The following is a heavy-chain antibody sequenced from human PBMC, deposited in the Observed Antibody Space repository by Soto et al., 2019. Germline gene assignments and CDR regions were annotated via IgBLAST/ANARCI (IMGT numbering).Heavy chain of an antibody. CDR1: GGTFSSYA. Sequence: SVKVSCKASGGTFSSYAISWVRQAPGQGLEWMGGIIPIFGTANYAQKFQGRVTITADESTSTAYMELSSLRSEDTAVYYCARDYRGYYDSSGYYVTKLVYWGQETLVTVSS. J-gene: IGHJ4*02. CDR3: ARDYRGYYDSSGYYVTKLVY. D-gene: IGHD3-22*01. CDR2: IIPIFGTA. V-gene: IGHV1-69*13.